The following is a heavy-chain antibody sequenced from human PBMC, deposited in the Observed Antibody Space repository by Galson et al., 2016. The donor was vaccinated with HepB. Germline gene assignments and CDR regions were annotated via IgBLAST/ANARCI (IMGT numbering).Heavy chain of an antibody. V-gene: IGHV3-48*02. CDR2: IRSTTSTR. CDR3: ARDLVRSAFDM. J-gene: IGHJ3*02. CDR1: GFTLTNYG. D-gene: IGHD2-8*02. Sequence: SLRLSCAASGFTLTNYGMNWVRQAPGKGLEWVSYIRSTTSTRYYANSVKGRFTISSDDADNSLYLQMNSLRDEDTAVYYCARDLVRSAFDMWGQGTMVTVSS.